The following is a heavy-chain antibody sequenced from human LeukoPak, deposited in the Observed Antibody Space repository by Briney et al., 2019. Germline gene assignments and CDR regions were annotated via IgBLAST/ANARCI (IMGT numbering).Heavy chain of an antibody. V-gene: IGHV4-34*01. CDR1: GGSFSGYY. J-gene: IGHJ6*03. D-gene: IGHD7-27*01. CDR3: ARVGNYYYYYMDV. Sequence: SETLSLTCAVYGGSFSGYYWSWIRQPPGKGLEWIGEINHSGSTNYNPSLKSRVTISVDTSKNQFSLTLSSVTAADTAVYYCARVGNYYYYYMDVWGKGTTVTVSS. CDR2: INHSGST.